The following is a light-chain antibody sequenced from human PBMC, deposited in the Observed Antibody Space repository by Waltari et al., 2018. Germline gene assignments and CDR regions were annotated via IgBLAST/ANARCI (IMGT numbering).Light chain of an antibody. CDR3: SSYTSSRV. CDR1: SSDVGGYNY. Sequence: QSALTQPASVSGSPGQSITISCTGTSSDVGGYNYVSWYQQHPGKAPKLMIYEVSNRPSGFSNRFSGSKSGNPASLTISGLQAEDEADYYCSSYTSSRVFGGGTKLTAL. V-gene: IGLV2-14*01. J-gene: IGLJ3*02. CDR2: EVS.